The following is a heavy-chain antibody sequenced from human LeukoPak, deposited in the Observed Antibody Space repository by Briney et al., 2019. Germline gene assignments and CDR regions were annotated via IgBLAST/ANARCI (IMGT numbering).Heavy chain of an antibody. V-gene: IGHV5-51*01. CDR1: GYTFTSYW. Sequence: PGESLKISCKGSGYTFTSYWIAWVRQMPGKGLEWMGMIYPGDSDTRYSPSFQGQVTISADKSISTAYLQWSSLKASDTAMYYCAKIARSPSRHIDYWGQGTLVTVSS. CDR3: AKIARSPSRHIDY. J-gene: IGHJ4*02. CDR2: IYPGDSDT.